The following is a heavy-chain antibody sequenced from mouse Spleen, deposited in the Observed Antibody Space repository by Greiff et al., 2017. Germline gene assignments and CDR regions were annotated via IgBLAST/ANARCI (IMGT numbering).Heavy chain of an antibody. Sequence: EVKLMESGGGLVKLGGSLKLSCAASGFTFSSYAMSWVRQTPEKRLEWVATISSGGGNTYYPDSVQGRFTISRDNAKNTLYLQMSSLKSEDTAMYYCARQGRLRQDFDYWGQGTTLTVSS. CDR1: GFTFSSYA. CDR3: ARQGRLRQDFDY. CDR2: ISSGGGNT. V-gene: IGHV5-9*04. J-gene: IGHJ2*01. D-gene: IGHD2-4*01.